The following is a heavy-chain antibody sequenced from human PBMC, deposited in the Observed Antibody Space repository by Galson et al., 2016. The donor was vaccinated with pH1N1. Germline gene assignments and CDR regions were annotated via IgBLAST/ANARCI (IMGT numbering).Heavy chain of an antibody. CDR3: ATEDYYTSLY. CDR1: GFIFSDYW. Sequence: SLRLSCAASGFIFSDYWMSWVRQAPGKGLEWVAKINQDGNRKYYVDSMKGRCTISGDNAENSLSLQMNSLRVEDTALYYCATEDYYTSLYWGQGILVTVSS. J-gene: IGHJ4*02. CDR2: INQDGNRK. D-gene: IGHD1-26*01. V-gene: IGHV3-7*01.